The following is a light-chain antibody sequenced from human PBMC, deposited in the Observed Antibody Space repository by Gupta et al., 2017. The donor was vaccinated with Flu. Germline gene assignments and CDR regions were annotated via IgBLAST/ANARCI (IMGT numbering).Light chain of an antibody. Sequence: QSVLTQPPSASGTPGQRVPISCSGSTSNIGSKFVYWYQQLPGTAPKLLIYLDNQRPPGVPDRFSGSKSGTSASLAIGGLRSEDEAEYYCAAWDDSLSGRVVFGGGTRLTVL. CDR3: AAWDDSLSGRVV. CDR2: LDN. CDR1: TSNIGSKF. J-gene: IGLJ2*01. V-gene: IGLV1-47*01.